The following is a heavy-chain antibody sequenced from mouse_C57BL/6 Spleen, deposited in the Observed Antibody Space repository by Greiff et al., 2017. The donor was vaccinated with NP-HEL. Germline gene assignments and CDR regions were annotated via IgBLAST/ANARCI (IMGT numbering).Heavy chain of an antibody. D-gene: IGHD2-2*01. CDR2: IYPGSGNT. CDR1: GYTFTDYY. Sequence: QVHVKQSGAELVRPGASVKLSCKASGYTFTDYYINWVKQRPGQGLEWIARIYPGSGNTYYNEKFKGKATLTAEKSSSTAYMQLSSLTSEDSAVYFCARDGTYGYADYWGQGTTLTVSS. J-gene: IGHJ2*01. CDR3: ARDGTYGYADY. V-gene: IGHV1-76*01.